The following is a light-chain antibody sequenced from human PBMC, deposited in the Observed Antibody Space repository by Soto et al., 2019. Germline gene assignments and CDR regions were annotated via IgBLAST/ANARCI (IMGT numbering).Light chain of an antibody. Sequence: DIVMTQSPATLSVSPGERVTLSCGASQSVSSYLAWYQQKPGQAPRLLIYDASNRATGIPARFSGSGSGTDFTLTISSLEPEDFAVYYCQQRSNWPPITFGQGTRLEIK. CDR1: QSVSSY. J-gene: IGKJ5*01. CDR2: DAS. V-gene: IGKV3-11*01. CDR3: QQRSNWPPIT.